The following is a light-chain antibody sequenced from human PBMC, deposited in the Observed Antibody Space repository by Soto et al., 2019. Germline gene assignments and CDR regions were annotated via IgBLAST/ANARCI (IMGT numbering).Light chain of an antibody. V-gene: IGKV1-27*01. CDR2: AAS. CDR3: QRYDSAHWK. Sequence: DIQMTQSPSSLSASVRDRVTITCRASQGISNYLAWYQQKQGKVPKLLIYAASTLQSGVPSRFSGSGSGTDFTLTISSLQPEDVATYYCQRYDSAHWKFGQGTKVEIK. CDR1: QGISNY. J-gene: IGKJ1*01.